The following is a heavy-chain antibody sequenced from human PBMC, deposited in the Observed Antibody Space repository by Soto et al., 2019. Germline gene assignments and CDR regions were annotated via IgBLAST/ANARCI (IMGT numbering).Heavy chain of an antibody. Sequence: QVQLQESGPGLVKPSETLSLTCTVSGGSISSYYWSWIRQPPGKGLKWIGYIYYSGSTNYNPSLKSRVTISVDTSKNQFSLKLSSVTAADTAVYYCARGSSGWLQYYYYYYMDVWGKGTTVTVSS. CDR1: GGSISSYY. V-gene: IGHV4-59*01. CDR3: ARGSSGWLQYYYYYYMDV. J-gene: IGHJ6*03. CDR2: IYYSGST. D-gene: IGHD6-19*01.